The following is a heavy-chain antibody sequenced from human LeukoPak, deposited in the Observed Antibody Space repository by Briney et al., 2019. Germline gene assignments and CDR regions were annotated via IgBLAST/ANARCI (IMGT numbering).Heavy chain of an antibody. Sequence: SETLSLTCTVSGGSLSSYYWSWIRQPPGKGLEWIGSIYHSGSTYYNPSLKSRVTMSVDTSKNQFSLKLSSVTAADTAVYYCARGRALFDWGQGTLVTVSS. CDR2: IYHSGST. CDR1: GGSLSSYY. CDR3: ARGRALFD. V-gene: IGHV4-59*04. J-gene: IGHJ4*02.